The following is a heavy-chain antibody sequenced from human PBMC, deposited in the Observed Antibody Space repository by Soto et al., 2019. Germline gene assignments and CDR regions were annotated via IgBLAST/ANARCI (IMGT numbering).Heavy chain of an antibody. D-gene: IGHD3-10*01. CDR3: ARHRIEVVWRGFDF. Sequence: SETLSLTCTVSTDSSSFTNSYWGWIRQPPGKGLQWIGSSSYNGGTFYNPSLKGRVVISFDTSKKQSSLQVTSVTAADTAVYFCARHRIEVVWRGFDFWGQGSPVTVST. CDR2: SSYNGGT. CDR1: TDSSSFTNSY. V-gene: IGHV4-39*01. J-gene: IGHJ4*02.